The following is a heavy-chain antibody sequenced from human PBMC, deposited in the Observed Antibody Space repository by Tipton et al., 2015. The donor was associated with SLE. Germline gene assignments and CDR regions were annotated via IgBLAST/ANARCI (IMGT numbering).Heavy chain of an antibody. J-gene: IGHJ5*02. V-gene: IGHV3-11*04. CDR2: ISSGSSII. D-gene: IGHD3-3*01. CDR3: ARSVTYDFWSGFPTTRFDP. CDR1: GFKFSDDD. Sequence: SLRLSCAASGFKFSDDDMSWIRQAPGKGLEWVAYISSGSSIIHYVDSVKGRFTISRDNTKNSLYLQMNSLRADDTAVYFCARSVTYDFWSGFPTTRFDPCGQGTQVTVSS.